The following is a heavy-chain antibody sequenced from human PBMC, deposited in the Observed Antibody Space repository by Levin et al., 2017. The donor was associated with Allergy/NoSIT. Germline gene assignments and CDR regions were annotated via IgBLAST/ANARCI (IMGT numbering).Heavy chain of an antibody. J-gene: IGHJ3*02. CDR1: GGSFSGYY. D-gene: IGHD2-15*01. CDR2: INHSGST. Sequence: SETLSLTCAVYGGSFSGYYWSWIRQPPGKGLEWIGEINHSGSTNYNPSLKSRVTISVDTSKNQFSLKLSSVTAADTAVYYCASQGVVVAALGDAFDIWGQGTMVTVSS. V-gene: IGHV4-34*01. CDR3: ASQGVVVAALGDAFDI.